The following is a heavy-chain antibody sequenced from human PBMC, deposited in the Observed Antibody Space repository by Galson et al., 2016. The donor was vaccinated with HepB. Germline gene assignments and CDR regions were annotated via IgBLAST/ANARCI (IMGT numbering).Heavy chain of an antibody. CDR3: AKDRGGSGWNFFDS. Sequence: SLRLSCAASGFIFDDYSMHWVRQAPGKGLGWVSLINWNGGRTFYAASVKGRFTISRDNSSNSLYLQMNSLTIDDTAFYYCAKDRGGSGWNFFDSWGQGTLVTVSS. V-gene: IGHV3-43*01. J-gene: IGHJ4*02. CDR1: GFIFDDYS. CDR2: INWNGGRT. D-gene: IGHD3-3*01.